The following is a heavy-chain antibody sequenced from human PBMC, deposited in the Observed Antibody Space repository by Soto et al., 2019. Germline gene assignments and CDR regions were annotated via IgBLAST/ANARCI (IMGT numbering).Heavy chain of an antibody. CDR1: GFTFSSYG. CDR3: AVNMAAAGPPSY. Sequence: QVQLVESGGGVVQPGRSLRLSCAASGFTFSSYGMHWVRQAPGKGLEWVAVIWYDGSNKYYADSVKGRFTISRDNSKNTLYLLMNSLRAEDTAVYYCAVNMAAAGPPSYWGPGTLVTVSS. J-gene: IGHJ4*02. D-gene: IGHD6-13*01. CDR2: IWYDGSNK. V-gene: IGHV3-33*01.